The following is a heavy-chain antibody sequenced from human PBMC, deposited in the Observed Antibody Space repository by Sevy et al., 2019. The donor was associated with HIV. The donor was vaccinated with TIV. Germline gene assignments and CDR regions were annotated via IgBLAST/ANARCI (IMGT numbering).Heavy chain of an antibody. V-gene: IGHV3-48*01. D-gene: IGHD6-19*01. CDR3: AREGGYTSAWSPGNH. J-gene: IGHJ4*02. Sequence: GGSLRLSCAASGFTFSSYSMNWVRQAPGKGLEWVSYISSSSSTIYYADSVKGRFTISRDNAKNSLYLQMNSLRAEDTAVYYCAREGGYTSAWSPGNHWGQGTLVTVSS. CDR1: GFTFSSYS. CDR2: ISSSSSTI.